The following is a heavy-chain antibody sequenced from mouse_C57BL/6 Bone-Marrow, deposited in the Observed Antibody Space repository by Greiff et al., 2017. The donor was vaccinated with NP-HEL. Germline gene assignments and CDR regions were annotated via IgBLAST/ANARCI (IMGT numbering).Heavy chain of an antibody. D-gene: IGHD2-12*01. J-gene: IGHJ4*01. CDR1: GYTFTDYY. CDR3: SLLYPNYYAMDY. Sequence: VQLQQSGPVLVKPGASVKMSCKASGYTFTDYYMNWVKQSHGKSLEWIGVINPYNGGTSYNQKFKGKATLTVDKSSSTAYMELNSLTSEDSAVYYCSLLYPNYYAMDYWGQGTSVTVSS. V-gene: IGHV1-19*01. CDR2: INPYNGGT.